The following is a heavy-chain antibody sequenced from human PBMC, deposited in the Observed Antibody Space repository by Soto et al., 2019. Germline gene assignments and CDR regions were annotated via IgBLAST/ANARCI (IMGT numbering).Heavy chain of an antibody. J-gene: IGHJ1*01. V-gene: IGHV1-69*13. CDR2: IIPVFGRP. CDR1: GGTFSSFG. Sequence: WASVKVSCKACGGTFSSFGISWVRQAPGQGLEWMGGIIPVFGRPNYAQRFRGRLTITADESTNTCYMELIDLESEDTAVYYCAREGSGYNFWGQGTQVTVSS. CDR3: AREGSGYNF. D-gene: IGHD5-12*01.